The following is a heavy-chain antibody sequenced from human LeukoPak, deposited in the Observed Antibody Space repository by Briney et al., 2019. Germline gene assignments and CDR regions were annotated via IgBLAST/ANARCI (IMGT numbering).Heavy chain of an antibody. J-gene: IGHJ6*03. Sequence: GGSLRLSCAASGFTFRDYYMSWIRQAPGKGLEWISYITNSGTMFYADSVKGRFTASRDDAKNSLYLQMNSLRGEDTAVYYCARDRGLVATNADYYMDVWGNGTTVIVSS. D-gene: IGHD5-12*01. CDR1: GFTFRDYY. CDR2: ITNSGTM. CDR3: ARDRGLVATNADYYMDV. V-gene: IGHV3-11*01.